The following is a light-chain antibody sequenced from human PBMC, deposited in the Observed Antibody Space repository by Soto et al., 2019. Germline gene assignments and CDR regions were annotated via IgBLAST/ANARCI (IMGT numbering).Light chain of an antibody. CDR3: HQYNNWSLWT. Sequence: EIVLTQSPATLSVSPGEGATLSCRASQNVDSNLAWYQQKPGLCPRLLIFGASTRATGIPARFSGSGSGTEFTLTITSLQSDDFAVYYCHQYNNWSLWTFGQGTKVEIK. CDR1: QNVDSN. J-gene: IGKJ1*01. V-gene: IGKV3-15*01. CDR2: GAS.